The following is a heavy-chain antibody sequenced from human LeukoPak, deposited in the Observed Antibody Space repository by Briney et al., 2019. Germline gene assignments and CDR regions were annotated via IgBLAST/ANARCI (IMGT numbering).Heavy chain of an antibody. CDR1: GYDFTTYW. J-gene: IGHJ3*02. CDR3: ARQGRIVVVTTTHDAFDI. V-gene: IGHV5-51*01. CDR2: IYPGDSDA. Sequence: GESLKISCKGSGYDFTTYWIAWVRQMPGKGLEWMGIIYPGDSDARYSPSFQGQVTISVDKSISTAYLQWSSLKASDTAMYYCARQGRIVVVTTTHDAFDIWGQGTMVTVSS. D-gene: IGHD2-21*02.